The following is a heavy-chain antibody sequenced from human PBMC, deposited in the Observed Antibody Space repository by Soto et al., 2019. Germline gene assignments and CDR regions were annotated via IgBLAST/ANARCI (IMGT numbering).Heavy chain of an antibody. CDR1: GFTFTSFA. CDR2: ISGSGGAT. CDR3: AIGEWLSTYYFNF. V-gene: IGHV3-23*01. J-gene: IGHJ4*02. Sequence: GGSLRLSCAASGFTFTSFAVSWVRQAPGKGLEWVSAISGSGGATYYADSVKGRFTVSRDNSRNTVYLQVDSLRVEETAVYHCAIGEWLSTYYFNFWGKGNLVTVSS. D-gene: IGHD3-3*01.